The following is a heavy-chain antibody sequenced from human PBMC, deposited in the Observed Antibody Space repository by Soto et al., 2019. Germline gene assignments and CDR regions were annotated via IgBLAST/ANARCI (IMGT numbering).Heavy chain of an antibody. Sequence: SVKVSCKASGGTFSCYAICWVRQAPGQGLEWMGGIIPIFGTADYAQKFQGRVTITADESTSTAYMELSSLRSEDTAVYYCARENCSSTSCYGGISGLYYYYGMDVWGQGTTVTVSS. CDR3: ARENCSSTSCYGGISGLYYYYGMDV. CDR2: IIPIFGTA. V-gene: IGHV1-69*13. D-gene: IGHD2-2*01. CDR1: GGTFSCYA. J-gene: IGHJ6*02.